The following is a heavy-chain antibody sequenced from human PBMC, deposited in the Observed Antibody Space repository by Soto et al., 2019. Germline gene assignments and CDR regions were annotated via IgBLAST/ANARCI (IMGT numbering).Heavy chain of an antibody. D-gene: IGHD3-9*01. V-gene: IGHV1-2*02. J-gene: IGHJ6*02. CDR3: ARFYTYYDILTGYYNEDYYYYGMDV. Sequence: VASVKVSCKASGYTFTGYYMHWVRQAPGQGLEWMGWINPNSGGTNYAQKFQGRVTMTRDTSISTAYMELSRLRSDDTAVYYCARFYTYYDILTGYYNEDYYYYGMDVWGQGTTVTVSS. CDR2: INPNSGGT. CDR1: GYTFTGYY.